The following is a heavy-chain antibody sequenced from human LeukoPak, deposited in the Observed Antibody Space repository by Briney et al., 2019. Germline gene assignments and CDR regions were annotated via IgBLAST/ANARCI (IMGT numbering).Heavy chain of an antibody. CDR2: ISYDENNK. Sequence: GRSLRLSCAASGFTFSNYAMYWVRQAPGKGLEWVAVISYDENNKYYTDSVKGRFTISRDNSKNTLYLQMNSLRAEDTAVYYCARSQWSDHWGQGTLVTVSS. V-gene: IGHV3-30-3*01. CDR3: ARSQWSDH. J-gene: IGHJ4*02. CDR1: GFTFSNYA. D-gene: IGHD2-8*01.